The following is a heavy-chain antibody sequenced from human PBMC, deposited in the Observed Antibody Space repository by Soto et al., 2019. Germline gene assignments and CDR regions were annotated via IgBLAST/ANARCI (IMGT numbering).Heavy chain of an antibody. V-gene: IGHV4-30-2*01. CDR3: AGGIAPRPLRY. CDR1: GGSISSGGYS. J-gene: IGHJ4*02. Sequence: SETLSLTCAVSGGSISSGGYSWSWIRQPPGKGLEWIGYIYHSGSTYYNPSLKSRVTISVDRSKNQFSLKLSSVTAADTAVYYCAGGIAPRPLRYWGQGTLVTLSS. CDR2: IYHSGST. D-gene: IGHD6-6*01.